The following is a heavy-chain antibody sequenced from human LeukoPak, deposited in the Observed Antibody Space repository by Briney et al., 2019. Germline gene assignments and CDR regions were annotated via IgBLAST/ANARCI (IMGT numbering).Heavy chain of an antibody. CDR1: GGSISSGGYY. CDR3: ARGTYSGYDFDY. V-gene: IGHV4-31*03. J-gene: IGHJ4*02. Sequence: SQTLSLTCTVSGGSISSGGYYWSWIRQHPGKGLEWIGYIYYSGSTYYNPSLKSRVTISVDTSKNQFPLKLSSVTAADTAVYYCARGTYSGYDFDYWGQGILVTVSS. D-gene: IGHD5-12*01. CDR2: IYYSGST.